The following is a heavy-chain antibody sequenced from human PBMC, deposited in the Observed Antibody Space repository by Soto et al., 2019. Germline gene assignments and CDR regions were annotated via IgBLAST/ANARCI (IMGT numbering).Heavy chain of an antibody. Sequence: GASVKVSCKASGYTFTSHGISWVRQAPGQGLEWMGWISAYNGNTRYSPKFQGKVTLTTDTSTNTAYMELRSLKSDDTAVYYCARADSNSWQSLNLLYWGQGTLVTVSS. CDR2: ISAYNGNT. D-gene: IGHD3-22*01. CDR1: GYTFTSHG. J-gene: IGHJ4*02. CDR3: ARADSNSWQSLNLLY. V-gene: IGHV1-18*04.